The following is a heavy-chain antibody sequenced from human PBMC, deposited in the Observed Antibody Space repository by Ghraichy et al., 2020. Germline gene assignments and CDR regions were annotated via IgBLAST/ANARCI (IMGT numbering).Heavy chain of an antibody. CDR3: ARKRDVNGMDV. Sequence: SQTLSLTCTMSEHTSSLQIPAWNSYTQSPSRSLEWLGRTFYRSKWYNEYAVSVRSRISINSDTSKNQFSLQLNSVTPEDTAVYYCARKRDVNGMDVWGQWFTV. CDR1: EHTSSLQIPA. D-gene: IGHD5-24*01. J-gene: IGHJ6*02. CDR2: TFYRSKWYN. V-gene: IGHV6-1*01.